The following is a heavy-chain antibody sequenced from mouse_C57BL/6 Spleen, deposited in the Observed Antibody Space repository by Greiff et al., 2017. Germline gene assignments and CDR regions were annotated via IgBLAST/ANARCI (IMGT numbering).Heavy chain of an antibody. Sequence: VQLQQSGAELVKPGASVKLSCKASGYTFTSYWMQWVKQRPGQGLEWIGEIDPSDSYTNYNQKFKGKATLTVDTSSSTAYMQLSSLTSEDSAVYYCARSRYYGSSSGAMDYWGQGTSVTVSA. V-gene: IGHV1-50*01. D-gene: IGHD1-1*01. CDR1: GYTFTSYW. CDR2: IDPSDSYT. CDR3: ARSRYYGSSSGAMDY. J-gene: IGHJ4*01.